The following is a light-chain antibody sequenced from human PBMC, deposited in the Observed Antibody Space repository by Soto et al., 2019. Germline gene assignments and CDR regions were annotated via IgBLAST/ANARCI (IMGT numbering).Light chain of an antibody. CDR3: QHYNSYSEA. CDR1: QAISSW. CDR2: KAS. Sequence: DVEMPQTHSTLSGAVGDRVTITCRASQAISSWLAWYQQKPGKAPKLLIYKASTLKSGVPSRFSGSGSGTEFTLTISSLQPDDFATYYCQHYNSYSEAFGQRAKVDIK. J-gene: IGKJ1*01. V-gene: IGKV1-5*03.